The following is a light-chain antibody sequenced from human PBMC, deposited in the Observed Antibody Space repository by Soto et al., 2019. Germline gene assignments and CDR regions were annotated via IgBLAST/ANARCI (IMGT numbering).Light chain of an antibody. Sequence: QSALTQPPSVYGSPEQSVTISCSGTSSDVGSNDRVSWYQQPPGAAPKLMIYEVTNRPSGVPDRFSGSKSGNTASLTISGLQAEDEADYYCTLYTRSTTIVFGTGTKVTVL. CDR3: TLYTRSTTIV. CDR2: EVT. CDR1: SSDVGSNDR. J-gene: IGLJ1*01. V-gene: IGLV2-18*01.